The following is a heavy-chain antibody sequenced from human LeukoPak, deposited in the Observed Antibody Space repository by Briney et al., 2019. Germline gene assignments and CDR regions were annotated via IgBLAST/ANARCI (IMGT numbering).Heavy chain of an antibody. J-gene: IGHJ4*02. CDR2: IYWDDDR. D-gene: IGHD6-19*01. CDR3: AHRQFDGWWTFDY. CDR1: GFSLSTSGGG. Sequence: SGPTLVNPTQTLTLTCTFSGFSLSTSGGGVGWIRQPPGKALEWVALIYWDDDRRYSPSLKSRLTIPKDTSKNQVVLTMTNVDPVDTATYYCAHRQFDGWWTFDYWGQGTLVTVSS. V-gene: IGHV2-5*02.